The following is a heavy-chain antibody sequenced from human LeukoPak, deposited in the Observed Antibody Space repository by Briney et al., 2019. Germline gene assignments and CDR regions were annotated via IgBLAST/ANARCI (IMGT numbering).Heavy chain of an antibody. D-gene: IGHD4-17*01. V-gene: IGHV1-24*01. Sequence: ASVKVSCKVSGYTLTVLSMHWVRQAPGKGLECRGGFAPEDGETIYAQKFQGRVTMTEDTSTDTAYMELSSLRSEDTAVYYCATDPTTRLRRPTSAYGMDVWGQGTTVTVSS. J-gene: IGHJ6*02. CDR1: GYTLTVLS. CDR3: ATDPTTRLRRPTSAYGMDV. CDR2: FAPEDGET.